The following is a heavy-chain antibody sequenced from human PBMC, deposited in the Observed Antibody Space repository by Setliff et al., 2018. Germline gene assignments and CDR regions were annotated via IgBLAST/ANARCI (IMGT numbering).Heavy chain of an antibody. CDR3: ARHPYYYGSGTYLDNNNRWFDP. CDR2: IYPGDSIT. V-gene: IGHV5-51*01. CDR1: GYSFSTCW. D-gene: IGHD3-10*01. Sequence: GESLKISCKGSGYSFSTCWIGWVRQMPGKGLEWMGIIYPGDSITRYRPSFQGQVTISVDKSINTAYLQWSSLRASDTAIYYCARHPYYYGSGTYLDNNNRWFDPWGQGTLVTVSS. J-gene: IGHJ5*02.